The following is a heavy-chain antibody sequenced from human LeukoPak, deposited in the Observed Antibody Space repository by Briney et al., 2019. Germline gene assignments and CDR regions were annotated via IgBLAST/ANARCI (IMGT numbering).Heavy chain of an antibody. CDR3: AVGYYYGSGDAFDI. Sequence: PGGSLRLSCAASGFTFRSYSMNWVRQAPGKGLEWVSSINSDSNYIYYADSVQGRFTISRNNAKNSLYLQMNSLRAEDTAVYYCAVGYYYGSGDAFDIWGQGTKVTVSS. CDR2: INSDSNYI. V-gene: IGHV3-21*01. D-gene: IGHD3-10*01. CDR1: GFTFRSYS. J-gene: IGHJ3*02.